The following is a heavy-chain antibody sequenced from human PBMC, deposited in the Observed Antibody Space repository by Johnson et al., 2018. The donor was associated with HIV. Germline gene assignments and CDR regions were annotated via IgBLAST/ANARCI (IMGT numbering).Heavy chain of an antibody. Sequence: VQLVESGGVVVQPGGSLRLSCAASGFTFSSYGMHWVRQAPGKGLEWVASIKQDGTETSYVDSVKGRFTLSRDNAKNSLFLQLNSLRVGDTGLYYCVSVVRMPFSSDWKGFDIWGQGTLVSVSS. J-gene: IGHJ3*02. CDR1: GFTFSSYG. D-gene: IGHD6-19*01. CDR2: IKQDGTET. CDR3: VSVVRMPFSSDWKGFDI. V-gene: IGHV3-7*01.